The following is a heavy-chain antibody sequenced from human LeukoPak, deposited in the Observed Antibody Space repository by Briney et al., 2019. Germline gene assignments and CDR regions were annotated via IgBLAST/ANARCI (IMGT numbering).Heavy chain of an antibody. CDR3: AREEVAGSLPLNY. J-gene: IGHJ4*02. V-gene: IGHV4-59*01. Sequence: SETLSLTCTVSGCSISSYYWSWIRQPPGKGLEWIGYIYYSGSTNYNPSLKSRVTISVDTSKNQFSLKLSSVTAADTAVYYCAREEVAGSLPLNYWGQGTLVTVSS. D-gene: IGHD6-19*01. CDR2: IYYSGST. CDR1: GCSISSYY.